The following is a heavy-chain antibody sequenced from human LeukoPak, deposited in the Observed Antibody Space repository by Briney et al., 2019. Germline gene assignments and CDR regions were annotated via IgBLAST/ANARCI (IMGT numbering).Heavy chain of an antibody. Sequence: GESLKISCKGFGYSFTVYWIAWVRQMPGKGLEWMGIIYPGDSDVRYSPSFQGQVTISADKSISTAYLQWGSLKASDTATYYCARRNDYGSSLNYWGQGTLVTVSS. CDR3: ARRNDYGSSLNY. V-gene: IGHV5-51*01. CDR2: IYPGDSDV. CDR1: GYSFTVYW. D-gene: IGHD4-17*01. J-gene: IGHJ4*02.